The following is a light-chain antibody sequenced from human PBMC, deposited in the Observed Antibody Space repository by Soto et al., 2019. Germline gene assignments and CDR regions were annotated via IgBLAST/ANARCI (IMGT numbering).Light chain of an antibody. CDR3: QVWDSITDHWV. V-gene: IGLV3-21*02. CDR2: DDS. CDR1: NLGSKS. J-gene: IGLJ3*02. Sequence: SYELTQPPSVSVAPGQTAGISCGGSNLGSKSVHWYQQKSGQAPVLVVFDDSDRPSGIPERISGSNSGNTATLTISRVEAGDEADYYCQVWDSITDHWVFGGGTKLTVL.